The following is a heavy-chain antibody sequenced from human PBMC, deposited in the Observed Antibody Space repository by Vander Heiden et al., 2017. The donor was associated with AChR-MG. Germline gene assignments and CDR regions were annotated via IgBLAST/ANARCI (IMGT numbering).Heavy chain of an antibody. Sequence: QLQLQESGPGLVKPSETLSLTCTVSGGPISSSSYYWGWIRQPPGKGLEWIVSIYYSGSTYYNPSLKSRVTISVDTSKNQFSLKLSSVTAADTAVYYCARLGIAARGSWFDPWGQGTLVTVSS. CDR1: GGPISSSSYY. V-gene: IGHV4-39*01. CDR3: ARLGIAARGSWFDP. J-gene: IGHJ5*02. CDR2: IYYSGST. D-gene: IGHD3-16*01.